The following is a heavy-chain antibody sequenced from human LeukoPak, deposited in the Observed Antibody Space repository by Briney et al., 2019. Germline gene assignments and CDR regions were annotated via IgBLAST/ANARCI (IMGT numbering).Heavy chain of an antibody. D-gene: IGHD3-22*01. V-gene: IGHV1-46*01. Sequence: ASVKVSCEASGYTFTGYYIHWVRQAPGQGLEWMGIINPSGGSTSYAQKFQGRVTMTRDMSTSTVYMELSSLRFEDTAVYYCARDAGGSGYRDAEYFQHWGQGTLVTVSS. CDR1: GYTFTGYY. J-gene: IGHJ1*01. CDR2: INPSGGST. CDR3: ARDAGGSGYRDAEYFQH.